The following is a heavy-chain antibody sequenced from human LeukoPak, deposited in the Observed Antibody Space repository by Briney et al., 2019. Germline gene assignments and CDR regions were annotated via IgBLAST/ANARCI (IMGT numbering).Heavy chain of an antibody. D-gene: IGHD3-3*01. CDR2: IYYSGST. CDR3: ARDLGVSYLENAFDI. J-gene: IGHJ3*02. CDR1: GGSISSYY. Sequence: PSETLSLTCTVSGGSISSYYWNWIRQPPGKGLEWIGYIYYSGSTNYNPSLKSRVTISVDTSKSQFSLKLSSVTAADTAVYYCARDLGVSYLENAFDIWGQGTMVTVSS. V-gene: IGHV4-59*01.